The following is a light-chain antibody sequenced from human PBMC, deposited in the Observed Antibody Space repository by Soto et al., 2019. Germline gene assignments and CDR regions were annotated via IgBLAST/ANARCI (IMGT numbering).Light chain of an antibody. V-gene: IGLV1-40*01. Sequence: VLTQPPSVSGAPGQRVTISCTGSSSNIGAGFDVHWYQQLPGTAPKLLVYGNSNRPSGVPDRFSGSKSGTSASLAVTELQAEDEADYYCQSYDSSLSAYVFGTGTKVTVL. CDR1: SSNIGAGFD. CDR3: QSYDSSLSAYV. J-gene: IGLJ1*01. CDR2: GNS.